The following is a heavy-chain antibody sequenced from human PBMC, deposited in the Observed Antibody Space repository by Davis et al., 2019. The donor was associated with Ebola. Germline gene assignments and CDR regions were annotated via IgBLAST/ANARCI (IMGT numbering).Heavy chain of an antibody. D-gene: IGHD6-13*01. CDR1: GGSISSSSYY. J-gene: IGHJ4*02. V-gene: IGHV4-39*01. CDR2: IYYSGST. CDR3: ARGNTIAAAGTGYYFDY. Sequence: MPSETLSLTCTVSGGSISSSSYYWGWIRQPPGKGLEWIGSIYYSGSTYYNPSLKSRVTISVDTSKNQFSLKLTSVTAADTAVYFCARGNTIAAAGTGYYFDYWGQGTLVTVSS.